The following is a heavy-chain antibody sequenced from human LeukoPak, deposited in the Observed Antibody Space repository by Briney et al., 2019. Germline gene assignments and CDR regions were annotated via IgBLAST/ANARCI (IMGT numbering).Heavy chain of an antibody. CDR1: GFTLNTYT. CDR3: VGGDSREY. J-gene: IGHJ4*02. Sequence: GGSLRLSCAASGFTLNTYTMYWVRQAPGKGLEWVSSIGRTSTDKYYADSVRGRFTISRDNAENSLYVQMTSLRAEDTAVYYCVGGDSREYWGQGTLVTVSS. D-gene: IGHD3-22*01. CDR2: IGRTSTDK. V-gene: IGHV3-21*01.